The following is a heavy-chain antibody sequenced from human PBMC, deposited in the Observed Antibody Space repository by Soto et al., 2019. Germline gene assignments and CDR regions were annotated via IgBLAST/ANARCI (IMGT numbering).Heavy chain of an antibody. J-gene: IGHJ1*01. V-gene: IGHV1-69*12. CDR3: ARPPKGAVADSEYFQH. D-gene: IGHD6-19*01. CDR2: IIPIFGTA. CDR1: GGTFSSYA. Sequence: QVQLVQSGAEVKKPGSSVKVSCKASGGTFSSYAISWVRQSPGQGREWMGGIIPIFGTANYAQKFQGRVTITADEATSTAYMELSSLSSEDTAVYYCARPPKGAVADSEYFQHWGQGTLVTVSS.